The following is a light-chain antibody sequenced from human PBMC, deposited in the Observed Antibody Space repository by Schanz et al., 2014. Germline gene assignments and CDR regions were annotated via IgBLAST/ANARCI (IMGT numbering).Light chain of an antibody. Sequence: QSALTQPASVSGSPGQSTTISCIGTSSDVGSYDLVSWYQHHPGKAPKIIIFEATERPSRVSNRFSGSKSGNTASLTISGLQAEDEADYYCCSYAGSSTLWVFGGGTKLTVL. CDR1: SSDVGSYDL. CDR2: EAT. J-gene: IGLJ3*02. V-gene: IGLV2-23*01. CDR3: CSYAGSSTLWV.